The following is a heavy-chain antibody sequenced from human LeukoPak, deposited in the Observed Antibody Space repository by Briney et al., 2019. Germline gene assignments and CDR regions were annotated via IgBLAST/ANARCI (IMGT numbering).Heavy chain of an antibody. CDR2: ISGSGGST. CDR3: AKDSWSRNGIYDAFDI. Sequence: GGSLRLSCAASGFTFSSYAMSWVRQAPGKGLEWVSAISGSGGSTYYADSVKGRFTISRDNSKNTLYLQMNNLRPEDTAVYYCAKDSWSRNGIYDAFDIWGQGTMVTVSS. V-gene: IGHV3-23*01. J-gene: IGHJ3*02. CDR1: GFTFSSYA. D-gene: IGHD2-8*01.